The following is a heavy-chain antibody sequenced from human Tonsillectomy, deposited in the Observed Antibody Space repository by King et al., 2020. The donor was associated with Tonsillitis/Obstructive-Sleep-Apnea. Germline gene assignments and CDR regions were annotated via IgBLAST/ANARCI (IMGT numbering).Heavy chain of an antibody. V-gene: IGHV4-59*01. Sequence: QLQESGPGLVKPSKTLSLTCTVSGGSISSYYWSWIRQPPGKGLEWIGYIYYSGSTNYNPSLKSRVTISVDTSKNQFSLKLSSVTAADTAVYYCARDRGYCSSTSCYRDAFDIWGQGTMVTVSS. J-gene: IGHJ3*02. D-gene: IGHD2-2*01. CDR1: GGSISSYY. CDR3: ARDRGYCSSTSCYRDAFDI. CDR2: IYYSGST.